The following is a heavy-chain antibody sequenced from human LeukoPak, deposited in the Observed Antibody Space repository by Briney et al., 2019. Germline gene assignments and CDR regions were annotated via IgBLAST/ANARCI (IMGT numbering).Heavy chain of an antibody. D-gene: IGHD6-6*01. J-gene: IGHJ5*02. V-gene: IGHV3-48*03. CDR1: GFTFSSYE. CDR3: ARDTTVAARPWLLVNWFDP. CDR2: ISSSGSTI. Sequence: PGGSLRLSCAASGFTFSSYEMNWVRQAPGKGLEWVSYISSSGSTIYYADSVKGRFTISRDNAKNSLYLQMSSLRAEDTAVYYCARDTTVAARPWLLVNWFDPWGQGTLVTVSS.